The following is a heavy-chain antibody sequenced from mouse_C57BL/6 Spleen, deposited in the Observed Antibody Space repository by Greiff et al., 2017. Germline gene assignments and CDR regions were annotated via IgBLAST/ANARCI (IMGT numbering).Heavy chain of an antibody. V-gene: IGHV1-26*01. CDR1: GYTFTDYY. CDR3: AGDTGPFAY. J-gene: IGHJ3*01. CDR2: INPNNGGT. Sequence: EVHLQQSGPELVKPGASVKISCKASGYTFTDYYMNWVKQSHGKSLEWIGDINPNNGGTSYNQKFKGKATLTVDKSSSTAYMELRSLTSEDSAVYYGAGDTGPFAYWGQGTLVTVSA. D-gene: IGHD1-1*01.